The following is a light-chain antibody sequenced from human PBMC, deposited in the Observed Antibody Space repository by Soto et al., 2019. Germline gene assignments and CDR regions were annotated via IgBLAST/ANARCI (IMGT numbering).Light chain of an antibody. CDR2: GAS. CDR3: QQFHTSPLT. V-gene: IGKV3-20*01. CDR1: QSVTRTY. Sequence: EIVLTQSPGTLSLSPGDGATLSCRASQSVTRTYLAWYQQKPGQAPRLLIYGASRRATGIPDRFSGFGSGTDFTLTISRLEPEDFAVYYCQQFHTSPLTFGGGTKVAIK. J-gene: IGKJ4*01.